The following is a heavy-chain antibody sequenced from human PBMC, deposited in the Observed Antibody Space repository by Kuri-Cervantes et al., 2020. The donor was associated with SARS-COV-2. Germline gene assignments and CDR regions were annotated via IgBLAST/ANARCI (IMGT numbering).Heavy chain of an antibody. Sequence: SQTLSLTCAVYGGSFSGYYWSWIRQPPGKGLEWIGYIYYSGSTNYNPSLKSRVTMSVDTSKNQFSLKLSSVTAADTAVYYCARGGRGYCSGGSCYPDYWGQGTLVTVSS. J-gene: IGHJ4*02. V-gene: IGHV4-59*01. CDR1: GGSFSGYY. D-gene: IGHD2-15*01. CDR2: IYYSGST. CDR3: ARGGRGYCSGGSCYPDY.